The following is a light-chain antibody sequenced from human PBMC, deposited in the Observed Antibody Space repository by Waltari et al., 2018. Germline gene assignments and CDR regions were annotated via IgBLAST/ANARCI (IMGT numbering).Light chain of an antibody. V-gene: IGKV3-20*01. CDR3: QQSGNSPWT. J-gene: IGKJ1*01. CDR2: GTS. Sequence: TQSPGTLSLSPGERATLSCRTSQRISASHLACYQHKPGQAPRLLIYGTSTRATGIPERFSGSGSGTDFSLTVTSMQPEDFAVYFCQQSGNSPWTFGQGTKVEV. CDR1: QRISASH.